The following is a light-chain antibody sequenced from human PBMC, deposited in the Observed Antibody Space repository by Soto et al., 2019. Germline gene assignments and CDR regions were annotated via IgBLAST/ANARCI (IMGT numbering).Light chain of an antibody. V-gene: IGKV3-15*01. CDR1: QSVSRD. J-gene: IGKJ2*01. Sequence: EIVLTQSPATLSVSPGERATLSCRASQSVSRDLAWYQQKPGQAPRLLIYGASTRAPSIPARFSGSGSGTDFTLTISSLQSEDFAVYFCQQYNKWPPYTFGQGTKLEIK. CDR2: GAS. CDR3: QQYNKWPPYT.